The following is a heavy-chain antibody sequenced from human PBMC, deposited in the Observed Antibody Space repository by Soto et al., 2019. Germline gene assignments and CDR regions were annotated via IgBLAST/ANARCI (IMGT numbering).Heavy chain of an antibody. Sequence: GGSLRLSCAASGFTFSSYGMHWVRQAPGKGLEWVAVISYDGSNKYYADSVKGRFTISRDNFKNTRYLQMNSLRAEDTAVYYCAGYCSGGSCYLSWFHYYMDVWGKGTTVTVSS. J-gene: IGHJ6*03. CDR1: GFTFSSYG. V-gene: IGHV3-30*03. CDR2: ISYDGSNK. D-gene: IGHD2-15*01. CDR3: AGYCSGGSCYLSWFHYYMDV.